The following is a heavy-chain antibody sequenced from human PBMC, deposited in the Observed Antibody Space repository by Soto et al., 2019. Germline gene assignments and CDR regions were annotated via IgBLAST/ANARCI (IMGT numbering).Heavy chain of an antibody. J-gene: IGHJ3*02. D-gene: IGHD3-22*01. Sequence: GGSLRLSCAASGFTFSSYSMNWVRQAPGKGLEWVSSISSSSSYIYYADSVKGRFTISRDNAKNSLYLQMNSLRAEDTAVYYCARPITMTDAFDIWGQGTMVTVSS. V-gene: IGHV3-21*01. CDR2: ISSSSSYI. CDR3: ARPITMTDAFDI. CDR1: GFTFSSYS.